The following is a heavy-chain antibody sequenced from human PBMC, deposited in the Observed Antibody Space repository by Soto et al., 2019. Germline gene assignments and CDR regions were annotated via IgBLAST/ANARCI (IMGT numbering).Heavy chain of an antibody. D-gene: IGHD4-4*01. J-gene: IGHJ6*02. V-gene: IGHV3-30-3*01. CDR1: EFTFSRFA. Sequence: PGGSLRLSCAASEFTFSRFAMHWVRQAPGKGLEWVAAILYDGSSIYYADSVKGRFTISRDNSKSTLYLQMNSLRPEDTAVYYCARDLPYSKDYFYYGMDVWGQGTTVTVSS. CDR3: ARDLPYSKDYFYYGMDV. CDR2: ILYDGSSI.